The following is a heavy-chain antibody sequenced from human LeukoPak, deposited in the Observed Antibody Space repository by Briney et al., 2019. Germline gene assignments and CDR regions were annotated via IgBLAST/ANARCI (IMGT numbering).Heavy chain of an antibody. D-gene: IGHD6-6*01. CDR2: IYYSGST. V-gene: IGHV4-39*07. Sequence: SETLSLTCTVSGGSISSSSYYWGWIRQPPGKGLEWIGSIYYSGSTCYNPSLKSRVTISVDTSKNQFSLKLSSVTAADTAVHYCARDPRYSSSAHVFDIWGQGTMVTVSS. CDR3: ARDPRYSSSAHVFDI. J-gene: IGHJ3*02. CDR1: GGSISSSSYY.